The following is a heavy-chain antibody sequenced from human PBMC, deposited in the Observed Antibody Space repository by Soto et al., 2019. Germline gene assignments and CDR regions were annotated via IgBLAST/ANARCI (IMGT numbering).Heavy chain of an antibody. CDR3: ATAEVDY. J-gene: IGHJ4*02. V-gene: IGHV3-74*03. Sequence: PGGSLRLSCVASGFAFGNYWMHWVRQPPGKGPEWVSRMTSDGRTTQYADSVKGRFTVSRDNAKNTLYLQMNSLRAEDTAVYYCATAEVDYWGPGTLVTVSS. CDR2: MTSDGRTT. CDR1: GFAFGNYW.